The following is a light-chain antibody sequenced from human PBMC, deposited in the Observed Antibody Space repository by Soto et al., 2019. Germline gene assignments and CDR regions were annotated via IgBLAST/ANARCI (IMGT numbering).Light chain of an antibody. Sequence: QSVLTQPASVSGSPGQSITISCSGTSSDVGGYDYVSWYQQHPGKAPKLMIYDVSNRPSGVSNRFSGSKSGNTASLTISGLQAEDEADYYCSSYTSSGTPYVFGTGPKVTVL. CDR3: SSYTSSGTPYV. CDR2: DVS. J-gene: IGLJ1*01. V-gene: IGLV2-14*01. CDR1: SSDVGGYDY.